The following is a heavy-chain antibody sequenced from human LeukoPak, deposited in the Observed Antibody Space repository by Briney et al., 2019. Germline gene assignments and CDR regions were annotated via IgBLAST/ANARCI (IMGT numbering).Heavy chain of an antibody. CDR1: GFTFSGYA. CDR3: AKYGFGEFHFDY. J-gene: IGHJ4*02. CDR2: ISGSGGST. D-gene: IGHD3-10*01. Sequence: GGSLRPSCAASGFTFSGYAMSWVRQAPGKGLEWVSAISGSGGSTYYADSVKGRFTISRDNSKNTLYLQMNSLRAEDTAVYYCAKYGFGEFHFDYCGQGTLVIVSS. V-gene: IGHV3-23*01.